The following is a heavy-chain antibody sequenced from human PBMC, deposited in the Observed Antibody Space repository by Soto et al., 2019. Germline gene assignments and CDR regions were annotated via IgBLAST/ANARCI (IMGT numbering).Heavy chain of an antibody. CDR1: GGSISSGDYY. J-gene: IGHJ4*02. Sequence: SETLSLTCTVSGGSISSGDYYWSWIRQPPGKGLEWIGYIYYSGSTYYNPSLKSRVTISVDTSKNQFSLKLSSVTAADTAVYHCARDLWFGELSLGYWGQGTLVTVSS. D-gene: IGHD3-10*01. CDR3: ARDLWFGELSLGY. CDR2: IYYSGST. V-gene: IGHV4-30-4*01.